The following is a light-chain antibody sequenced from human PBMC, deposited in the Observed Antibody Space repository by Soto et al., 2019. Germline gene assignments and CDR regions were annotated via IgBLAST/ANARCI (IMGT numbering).Light chain of an antibody. J-gene: IGLJ3*02. CDR1: SSNIGDRD. V-gene: IGLV1-44*01. CDR2: DLN. Sequence: QSVLTQPPSASGTPGQRVSISCSGSSSNIGDRDVDWYQQVPGTPPKLLIYDLNQRPSGVPDRFSASKSGASASLAISGLQFEDEAVYYCSTWDDSLNGWVFGGGTKLTVL. CDR3: STWDDSLNGWV.